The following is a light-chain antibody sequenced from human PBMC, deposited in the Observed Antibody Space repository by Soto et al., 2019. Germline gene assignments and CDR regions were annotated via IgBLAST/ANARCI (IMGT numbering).Light chain of an antibody. Sequence: DIQMTQSPSTLSASVGDSVTVTFRASQPIGTSLHWYQQKPGRAPKFLIYDASSLESGVPSRFSGSGSGTEFTLTISNLQPDDFATYYCQQYDNYPLTFGGGTKVDI. V-gene: IGKV1-5*01. CDR1: QPIGTS. CDR3: QQYDNYPLT. CDR2: DAS. J-gene: IGKJ4*01.